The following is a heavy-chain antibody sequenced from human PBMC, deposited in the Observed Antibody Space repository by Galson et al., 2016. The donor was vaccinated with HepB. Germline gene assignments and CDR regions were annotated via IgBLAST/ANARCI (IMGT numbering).Heavy chain of an antibody. V-gene: IGHV3-7*01. CDR1: GFRFSAYW. Sequence: SLRLSCAASGFRFSAYWMAWVRQAPGKGLEYVANVNEDGSGTQYMDSAKGRFTISRDNAKNSVGLQMNSLRAEDTALYYCWSGYNSGILGQGTRVTVSS. J-gene: IGHJ3*02. CDR2: VNEDGSGT. CDR3: WSGYNSGI. D-gene: IGHD6-19*01.